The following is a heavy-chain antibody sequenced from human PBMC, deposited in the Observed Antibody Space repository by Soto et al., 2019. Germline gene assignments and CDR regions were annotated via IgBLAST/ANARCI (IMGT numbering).Heavy chain of an antibody. V-gene: IGHV3-48*01. CDR2: ISSSSSTI. CDR1: GFTFSSYS. CDR3: AREGGGIVSHFDY. J-gene: IGHJ4*02. D-gene: IGHD3-16*02. Sequence: GGSLRLSCAASGFTFSSYSMNWVRQAPGKGLEWVSYISSSSSTIYYADSVKGRFTISRDNAKNSLYLQMNSLRAEDTAVYYCAREGGGIVSHFDYWGQGTLVTVSS.